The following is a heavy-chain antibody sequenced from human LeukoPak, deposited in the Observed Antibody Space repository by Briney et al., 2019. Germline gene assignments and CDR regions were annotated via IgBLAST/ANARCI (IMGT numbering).Heavy chain of an antibody. CDR1: GYTFTSYY. V-gene: IGHV1-46*01. D-gene: IGHD6-13*01. J-gene: IGHJ4*02. CDR2: INPSGGST. CDR3: ARPRGEYSSSLQADY. Sequence: ASVKVSCKASGYTFTSYYMHWVRQAPGQGLEWMGIINPSGGSTSYAQKFQGRVTMTRDTSTSTVYMELSSLRSEDTAVYYCARPRGEYSSSLQADYWGQGTLVTVSS.